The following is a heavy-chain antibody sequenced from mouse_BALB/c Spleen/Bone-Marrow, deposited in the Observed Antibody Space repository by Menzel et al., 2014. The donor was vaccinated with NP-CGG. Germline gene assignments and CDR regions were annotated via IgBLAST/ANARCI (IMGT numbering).Heavy chain of an antibody. CDR1: GFTFSSFG. J-gene: IGHJ2*01. D-gene: IGHD4-1*01. CDR3: TRGGNWEDFDY. V-gene: IGHV5-17*02. CDR2: ISSGSSTI. Sequence: EVQRVESGGGLVQPGGSRKLSCAASGFTFSSFGMHWVRQAPERGLEWVAYISSGSSTIFYADTVKGRFTFSRDNPKNTLFLQMTSLRSEDTATYYCTRGGNWEDFDYWGQGTTLTVSS.